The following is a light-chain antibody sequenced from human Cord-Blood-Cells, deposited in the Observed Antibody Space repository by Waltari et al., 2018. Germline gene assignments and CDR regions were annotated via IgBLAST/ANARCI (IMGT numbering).Light chain of an antibody. Sequence: DIQMTQSPSSLSASVGDRVTITCRASQRISSYLNWYQQKPGKAPKLLIYAASCLQSGVPSRFSGSGSGTDFTLTISSLQPEDFATYYCQQCNSTPYTFGQGTKLEIK. V-gene: IGKV1-39*01. CDR2: AAS. CDR3: QQCNSTPYT. J-gene: IGKJ2*01. CDR1: QRISSY.